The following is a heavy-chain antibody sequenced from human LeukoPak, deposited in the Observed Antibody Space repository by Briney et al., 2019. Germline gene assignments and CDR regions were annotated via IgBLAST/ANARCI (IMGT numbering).Heavy chain of an antibody. CDR2: IRYDGSNK. J-gene: IGHJ3*02. CDR3: AKVWIHAIDAFDI. Sequence: GGSLRLSCAASGFTLSSYGMHWVGQAAGKGLGGVAFIRYDGSNKYYADPVKGRFTIYRDNSKNTLYLQMNSLRAEDTAVYYCAKVWIHAIDAFDIWGQGTMVTVSS. D-gene: IGHD3-3*01. V-gene: IGHV3-30*02. CDR1: GFTLSSYG.